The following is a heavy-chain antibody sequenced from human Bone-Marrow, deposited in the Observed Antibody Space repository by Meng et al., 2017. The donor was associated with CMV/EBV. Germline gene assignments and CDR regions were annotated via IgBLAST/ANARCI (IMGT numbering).Heavy chain of an antibody. CDR1: GGSISSYY. CDR2: IYYSGST. V-gene: IGHV4-59*01. J-gene: IGHJ6*02. Sequence: SETLSLTCTVSGGSISSYYWSWIRQPPGKGLEWIGYIYYSGSTNYNPSLKSRVTISVDTSKNQFSLKLSSVTAADTAVYYCARALVYRGSYEGVMDVWGQGTTVTVSS. CDR3: ARALVYRGSYEGVMDV. D-gene: IGHD1-26*01.